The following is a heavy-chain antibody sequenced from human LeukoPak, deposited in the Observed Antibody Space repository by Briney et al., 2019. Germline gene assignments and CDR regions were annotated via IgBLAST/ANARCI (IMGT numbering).Heavy chain of an antibody. CDR2: ISAYNGYT. D-gene: IGHD2-15*01. Sequence: GASVKVSCKASGYTFTSYGISWVRQAPGQGLEWMGWISAYNGYTNYGLKVQDRVTMTTDTSTNTAYMELRSLRSDDTAVYYCARCGEDIVVVVAATPGCSYFDFWGQGTLVTVSS. V-gene: IGHV1-18*01. J-gene: IGHJ4*02. CDR3: ARCGEDIVVVVAATPGCSYFDF. CDR1: GYTFTSYG.